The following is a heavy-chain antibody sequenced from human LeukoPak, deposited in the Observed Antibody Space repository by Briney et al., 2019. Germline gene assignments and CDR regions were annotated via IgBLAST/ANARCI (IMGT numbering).Heavy chain of an antibody. Sequence: GGSLRLSCAASGNYWMHWVRQAPGKGLVWVSHINSDGSWTSYADSVKGRFTISKDNAKNTVYLQMNNLRAEDTAVYYCVSFYEAYWGRGTLVTVS. V-gene: IGHV3-74*01. J-gene: IGHJ4*02. CDR1: GNYW. CDR3: VSFYEAY. D-gene: IGHD2/OR15-2a*01. CDR2: INSDGSWT.